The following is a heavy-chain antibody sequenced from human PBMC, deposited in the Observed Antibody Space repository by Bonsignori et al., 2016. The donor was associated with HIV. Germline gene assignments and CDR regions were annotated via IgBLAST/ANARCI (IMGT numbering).Heavy chain of an antibody. J-gene: IGHJ3*02. Sequence: WIRQPPGKGLEWVSVIYSGGSTYYADSVKGRFTISRDNSKNTLYLQMNSLRAEDTAVYYCARETPTGWLQLGAFDIWGQGTMVTVSS. CDR3: ARETPTGWLQLGAFDI. D-gene: IGHD5-24*01. CDR2: IYSGGST. V-gene: IGHV3-53*01.